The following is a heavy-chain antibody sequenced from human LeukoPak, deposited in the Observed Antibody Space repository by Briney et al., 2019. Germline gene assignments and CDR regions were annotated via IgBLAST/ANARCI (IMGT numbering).Heavy chain of an antibody. Sequence: GESLKISCKVSGYNFATYWIGWVRQMPGKGLEWMGIIYPDDSDTRYSPSFQGQVTISADKSISTAYLQWSSLKASDTAMYYCATPYPRGYCSSTTCYFNYWGQGTLATVSS. J-gene: IGHJ4*02. D-gene: IGHD2-2*01. V-gene: IGHV5-51*01. CDR2: IYPDDSDT. CDR3: ATPYPRGYCSSTTCYFNY. CDR1: GYNFATYW.